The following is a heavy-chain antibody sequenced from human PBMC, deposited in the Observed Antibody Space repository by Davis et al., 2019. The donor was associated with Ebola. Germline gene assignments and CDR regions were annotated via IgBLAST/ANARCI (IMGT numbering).Heavy chain of an antibody. CDR1: GDSVAGGTGG. CDR3: ARGWLRGGMDV. Sequence: HSQTPSPTCAISGDSVAGGTGGWNWIRQSPSRGLEWLGRTYYSSKWYTGYAESVKSRINISPDTAKNQFSLHLNSVTPEDTALYYCARGWLRGGMDVWGEGTTVTVSS. J-gene: IGHJ6*04. CDR2: TYYSSKWYT. V-gene: IGHV6-1*01. D-gene: IGHD5-18*01.